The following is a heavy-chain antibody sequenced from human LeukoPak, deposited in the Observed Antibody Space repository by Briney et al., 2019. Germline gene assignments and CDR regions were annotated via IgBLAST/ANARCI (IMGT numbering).Heavy chain of an antibody. D-gene: IGHD6-19*01. CDR1: GFTFSSYW. V-gene: IGHV4-34*01. J-gene: IGHJ4*02. CDR3: ARGWGSGWHGGFDY. Sequence: GSLRLSCAASGFTFSSYWMHWVRQAPGKGLEWIAEIHHNGNTNYNPSLKSRVTISVDTSKNQFSMKLSSVTAADTAVYYCARGWGSGWHGGFDYWGQGSLVTVSS. CDR2: IHHNGNT.